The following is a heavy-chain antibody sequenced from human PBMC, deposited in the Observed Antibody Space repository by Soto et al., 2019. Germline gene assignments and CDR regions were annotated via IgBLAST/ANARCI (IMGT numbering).Heavy chain of an antibody. Sequence: QVQLVQSGAEVKKPGASLKVSCKASGYTFTSYGISWVRQAPGQGLEWMGWISAYNGNTNYAQKLQGRVTMTTDTSTSTAYMELRSLRADDTAVYYCARDHPYCSGGSCYSYYYLMDVWGQGTTVTVSS. D-gene: IGHD2-15*01. V-gene: IGHV1-18*01. CDR1: GYTFTSYG. J-gene: IGHJ6*02. CDR3: ARDHPYCSGGSCYSYYYLMDV. CDR2: ISAYNGNT.